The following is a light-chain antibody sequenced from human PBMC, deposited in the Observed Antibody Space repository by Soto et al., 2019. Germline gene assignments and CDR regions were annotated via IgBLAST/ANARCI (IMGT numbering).Light chain of an antibody. V-gene: IGLV2-14*01. CDR3: SSYRSSSTLSV. CDR1: SSDVGGYNY. Sequence: QSALTQPASVSGSPGQSITISCTGTSSDVGGYNYVSWYQQHPGKAPKLMIYEVSNRPSGVSNRLSGSKSGNTASLTISGLQAEDEADYYCSSYRSSSTLSVFGTGTKLTVL. CDR2: EVS. J-gene: IGLJ1*01.